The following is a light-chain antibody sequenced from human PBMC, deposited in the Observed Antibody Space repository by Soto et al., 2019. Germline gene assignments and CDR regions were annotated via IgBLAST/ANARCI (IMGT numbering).Light chain of an antibody. Sequence: SPAALSLNKKGRSTLXCRASQSVTRYLAWYQQKPGQAPRLLIYDASNRATGIPARFSGSGSGTDFTLTIISLEAEDVVLYRCPVYFDLLIPFG. CDR3: PVYFDLLIP. V-gene: IGKV3-11*01. CDR1: QSVTRY. CDR2: DAS. J-gene: IGKJ2*01.